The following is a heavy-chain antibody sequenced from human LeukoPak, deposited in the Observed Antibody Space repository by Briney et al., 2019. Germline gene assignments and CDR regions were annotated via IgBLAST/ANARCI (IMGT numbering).Heavy chain of an antibody. CDR3: ARSITSSWYGDFQH. Sequence: NTSETLSLTCTVSHGSINSYYWSWIRQPPGKGLEWIGYIYYSGSTNYNPSLKSRVTISVDTSKNQFSLKLSSVTAADTAVYYCARSITSSWYGDFQHWGQGTWSPSPQ. D-gene: IGHD6-13*01. CDR2: IYYSGST. V-gene: IGHV4-59*01. CDR1: HGSINSYY. J-gene: IGHJ1*01.